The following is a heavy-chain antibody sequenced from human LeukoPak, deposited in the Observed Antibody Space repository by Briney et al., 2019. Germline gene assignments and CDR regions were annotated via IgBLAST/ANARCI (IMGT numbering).Heavy chain of an antibody. Sequence: PSETLSLTCTVSGGSISSGDYYWSWIRQPPGQGLEWIGYIYYSGSTYYNPSLKSRVTISVDASKNQFSLKLSSVTAADTAVYYCAGGRCCSSGVMPDYWGQGTLVTVSS. CDR3: AGGRCCSSGVMPDY. J-gene: IGHJ4*02. CDR2: IYYSGST. D-gene: IGHD6-6*01. V-gene: IGHV4-30-4*01. CDR1: GGSISSGDYY.